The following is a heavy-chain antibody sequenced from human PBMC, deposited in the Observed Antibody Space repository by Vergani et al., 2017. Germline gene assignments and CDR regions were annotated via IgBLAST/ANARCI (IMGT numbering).Heavy chain of an antibody. Sequence: EVQLVESGGGLVKPGGSLRLSCAASGFTFSSYSMNWVRQAPGTGLEWVSSISSSSSYIYYADSVKGRFTISRDNAKNSLYLQMNSLRAEDTAVYYCASERYSSSWYSSWGQGTLVTVSS. V-gene: IGHV3-21*04. D-gene: IGHD6-13*01. CDR3: ASERYSSSWYSS. CDR2: ISSSSSYI. J-gene: IGHJ4*02. CDR1: GFTFSSYS.